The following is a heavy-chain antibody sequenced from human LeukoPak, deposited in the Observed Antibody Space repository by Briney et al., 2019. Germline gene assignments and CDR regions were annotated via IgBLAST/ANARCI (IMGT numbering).Heavy chain of an antibody. CDR3: ARVGGITMIVALITDAFDI. CDR1: GGSFSGYY. V-gene: IGHV4-34*01. Sequence: SETLSLTCAVYGGSFSGYYWSWIRQPPGKGLEWIGEINHSGSTNYNPSLKSRVTISVDTSKNQFSLKLSSVTAAGTAVYYCARVGGITMIVALITDAFDIWGQGTMVTVSS. D-gene: IGHD3-22*01. CDR2: INHSGST. J-gene: IGHJ3*02.